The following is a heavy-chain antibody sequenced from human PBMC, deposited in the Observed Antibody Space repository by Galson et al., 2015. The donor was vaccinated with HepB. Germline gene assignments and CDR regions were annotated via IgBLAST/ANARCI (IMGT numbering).Heavy chain of an antibody. CDR3: ARSLYSWEFPGALIDY. V-gene: IGHV3-48*02. CDR2: ISSSGNTI. Sequence: SLRLSCAAPGFTFSSYSMIWVRQAPGKGLEWISYISSSGNTIYYADSVKGRFTISRNNAKKSLFLQMNSLRDEDTAVYYCARSLYSWEFPGALIDYRGQGTLVTVSS. D-gene: IGHD3-10*01. CDR1: GFTFSSYS. J-gene: IGHJ4*02.